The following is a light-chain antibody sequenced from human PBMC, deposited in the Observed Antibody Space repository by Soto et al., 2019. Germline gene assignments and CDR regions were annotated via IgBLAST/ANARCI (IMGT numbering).Light chain of an antibody. CDR2: GAS. CDR3: QQYDKWPRT. Sequence: EIAGTQAPATLSLSPGEMFALSCRASQRLTRNLAWYQHKPGQSPRLLIYGASARATGIPDRFSGGGSGAEYTLTISSLQSEDFAVYFCQQYDKWPRTFGQGTKVDI. V-gene: IGKV3-15*01. CDR1: QRLTRN. J-gene: IGKJ1*01.